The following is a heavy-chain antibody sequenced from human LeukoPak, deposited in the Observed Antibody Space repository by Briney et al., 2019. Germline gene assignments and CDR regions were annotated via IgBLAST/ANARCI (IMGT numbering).Heavy chain of an antibody. CDR1: GGSISSSSYY. Sequence: KPSETLSLTCTVSGGSISSSSYYWGWIRQPPGKGLEWIGSIYYSGSTYYNPSLKSRVTISVDTSKNQFSLKLSSVTAADTAVYYCARDVRLYYDSSGYRTNNWFDPWGQGTLVTVSS. CDR3: ARDVRLYYDSSGYRTNNWFDP. D-gene: IGHD3-22*01. V-gene: IGHV4-39*07. J-gene: IGHJ5*02. CDR2: IYYSGST.